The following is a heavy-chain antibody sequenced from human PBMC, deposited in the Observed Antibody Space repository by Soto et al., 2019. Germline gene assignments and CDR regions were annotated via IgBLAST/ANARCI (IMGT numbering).Heavy chain of an antibody. CDR1: GYTFTSYY. CDR3: AIDTSSFLMDV. CDR2: INPSGGST. D-gene: IGHD3-16*01. Sequence: QVQLVQSGAEVKKPGASVKVSCKASGYTFTSYYMHWVRQAPGQGLEWMGIINPSGGSTSYAQKFQGRVTMTRDTSTSTVYMELSSLRSEDTAVYYCAIDTSSFLMDVWGQGTTVTVSS. V-gene: IGHV1-46*03. J-gene: IGHJ6*02.